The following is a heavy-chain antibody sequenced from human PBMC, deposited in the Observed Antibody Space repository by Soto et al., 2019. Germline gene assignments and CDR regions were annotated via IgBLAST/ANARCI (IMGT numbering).Heavy chain of an antibody. CDR3: AGGGDYVEGDYFGTDV. CDR2: IYHGGST. V-gene: IGHV4-30-2*01. J-gene: IGHJ6*02. Sequence: PSETLSLTCAVSGGSISSRGYSWSWIRQPPGKGLEWIGYIYHGGSTDYNPSLKSRVTISVERSENQFSLRLSSVTAADTAVYYCAGGGDYVEGDYFGTDVWGQGITVTVS. CDR1: GGSISSRGYS. D-gene: IGHD4-17*01.